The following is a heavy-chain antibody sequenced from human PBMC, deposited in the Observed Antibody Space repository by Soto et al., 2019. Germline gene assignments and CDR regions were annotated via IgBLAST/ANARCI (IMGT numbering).Heavy chain of an antibody. V-gene: IGHV4-39*01. CDR2: IYYSGST. J-gene: IGHJ4*02. Sequence: KPSETLSLTCTVSGGSISSSSYYWGWIRQPPGKGLEWIGSIYYSGSTYYNPSLKSRVTISVDTSKNQFSLKLSSVTAADSATYFCARGLAYDRPITVAEPFDSWGQGTLVTVSS. CDR3: ARGLAYDRPITVAEPFDS. CDR1: GGSISSSSYY. D-gene: IGHD6-19*01.